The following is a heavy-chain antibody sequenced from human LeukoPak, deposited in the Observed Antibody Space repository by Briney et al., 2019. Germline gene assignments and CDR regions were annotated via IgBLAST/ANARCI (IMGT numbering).Heavy chain of an antibody. CDR3: ARPNSYSSGWLAY. CDR1: GYIFTSYW. CDR2: IYPGDSDT. V-gene: IGHV5-51*01. D-gene: IGHD6-19*01. Sequence: GESLKISCKGSGYIFTSYWIGWVRQMHGKGLEWVGIIYPGDSDTRHSPSFQGQVTISADKSISTAYLQWSSLKASDTAMYYCARPNSYSSGWLAYWGQGTLVTVSS. J-gene: IGHJ4*02.